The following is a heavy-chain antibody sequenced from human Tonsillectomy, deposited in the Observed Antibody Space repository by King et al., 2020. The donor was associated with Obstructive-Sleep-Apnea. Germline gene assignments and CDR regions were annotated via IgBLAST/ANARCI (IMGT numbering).Heavy chain of an antibody. CDR2: IYFRGST. Sequence: QLQESGPGLVKPSETLSLTCSVSGGSISGSSYYWGWIRQPPGQGLEWIGSIYFRGSTYYNPSLKSRVTTSVDTSKNQFSLNLSSVTAADTAVYYCARDLNYFDYWGQGTLVTVSS. V-gene: IGHV4-39*07. J-gene: IGHJ4*02. CDR1: GGSISGSSYY. CDR3: ARDLNYFDY.